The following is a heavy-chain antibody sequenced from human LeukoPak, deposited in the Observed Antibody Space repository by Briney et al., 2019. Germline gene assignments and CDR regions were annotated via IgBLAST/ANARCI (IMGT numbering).Heavy chain of an antibody. CDR2: IIPILGIA. J-gene: IGHJ4*02. CDR1: GGTFSSYA. D-gene: IGHD3-10*01. CDR3: ARVDSGTYVSY. V-gene: IGHV1-69*04. Sequence: SVKVSCKASGGTFSSYAISWVRQAPGQGLEWMGRIIPILGIANYAQKFQGRVTITADKSMSTAYMELSSLRSEDTAVYYCARVDSGTYVSYWGQGTLITVSS.